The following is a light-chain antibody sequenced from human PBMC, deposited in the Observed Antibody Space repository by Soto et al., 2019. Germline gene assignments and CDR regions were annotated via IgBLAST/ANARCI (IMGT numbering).Light chain of an antibody. Sequence: EIVLTQSPGTLSLSPGERATLSCRASQSVSSTYLAWYQQKPGQAPRLFIYSASSRATGIPDRFSGSGSGTDFTLTISRLEPEDFAVYYCQQYGSSPRSFGQGTRLEIK. CDR1: QSVSSTY. CDR2: SAS. V-gene: IGKV3-20*01. CDR3: QQYGSSPRS. J-gene: IGKJ5*01.